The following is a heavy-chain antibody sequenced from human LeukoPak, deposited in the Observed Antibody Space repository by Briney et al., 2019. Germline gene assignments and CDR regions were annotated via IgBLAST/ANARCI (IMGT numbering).Heavy chain of an antibody. D-gene: IGHD4-17*01. J-gene: IGHJ4*02. V-gene: IGHV3-23*01. Sequence: GGSLRLSCAASGLSFSFYAMSWVRQAPGKGLEWVSAISGSGGSTYYADSVKGRFTISRDNSKNTLYLQMNSLRAEDTAVYYCAKNGVTTVTTADYWGQGTLVTVSS. CDR2: ISGSGGST. CDR1: GLSFSFYA. CDR3: AKNGVTTVTTADY.